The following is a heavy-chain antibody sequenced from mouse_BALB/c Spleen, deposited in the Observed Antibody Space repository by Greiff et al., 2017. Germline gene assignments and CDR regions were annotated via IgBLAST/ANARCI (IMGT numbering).Heavy chain of an antibody. Sequence: VQLQQSGAELVRPATSVKISCKASGYTFTNYWLGWVKQRPGHGLEWIGDIYPGGGYTNYNEKFKGKATLTADTSSSTAYMQLSSLTSEDSAVYFCARVSPTTMITTGDYWGQGTSVTVSS. CDR2: IYPGGGYT. J-gene: IGHJ4*01. D-gene: IGHD2-4*01. V-gene: IGHV1-63*02. CDR3: ARVSPTTMITTGDY. CDR1: GYTFTNYW.